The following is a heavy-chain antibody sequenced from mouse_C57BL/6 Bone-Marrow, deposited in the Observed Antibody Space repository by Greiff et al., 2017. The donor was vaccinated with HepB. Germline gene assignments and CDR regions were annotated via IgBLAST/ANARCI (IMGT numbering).Heavy chain of an antibody. D-gene: IGHD1-1*01. V-gene: IGHV1-15*01. CDR1: GYTFTDYE. J-gene: IGHJ3*01. Sequence: VQRVESGAELVRPGASVTLSCKASGYTFTDYEMHWVKQTPVHGLEWIGAIDPETGGTAYNQKFKGKAILTADKSSSTAYMELRSLTSEDSAVYYCTRDGSSPAWFAYWGQGTLVTVSA. CDR3: TRDGSSPAWFAY. CDR2: IDPETGGT.